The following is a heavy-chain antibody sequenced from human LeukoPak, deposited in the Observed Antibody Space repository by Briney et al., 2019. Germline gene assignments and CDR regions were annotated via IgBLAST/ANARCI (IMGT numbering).Heavy chain of an antibody. Sequence: GGSLRLSXAASGFTFSSHSMNWVRQAPGKGLEWVSSISRSSNYIYYADSVKGRFTISRDNAKNSLYLQINSLRAEDTSVYYCARGENNYGYYYFDYWGQGTLVTVSS. CDR1: GFTFSSHS. D-gene: IGHD5-24*01. V-gene: IGHV3-21*01. J-gene: IGHJ4*02. CDR2: ISRSSNYI. CDR3: ARGENNYGYYYFDY.